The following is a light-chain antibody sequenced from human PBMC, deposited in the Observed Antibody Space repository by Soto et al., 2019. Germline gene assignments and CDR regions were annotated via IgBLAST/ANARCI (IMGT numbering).Light chain of an antibody. CDR1: HSISSW. CDR2: DAS. J-gene: IGKJ3*01. V-gene: IGKV1-5*01. CDR3: QQYNSYPIT. Sequence: DIQMTQSPSTLSASVGDRVTITCRASHSISSWLAWYQQKPGKAPKLLIYDASSLESGVPSRFSGSGSGTEFTLTISSLQPDDFATYYCQQYNSYPITFGPGTKVDI.